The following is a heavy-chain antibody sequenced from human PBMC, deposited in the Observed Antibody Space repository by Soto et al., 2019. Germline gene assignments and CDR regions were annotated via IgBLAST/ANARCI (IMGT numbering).Heavy chain of an antibody. V-gene: IGHV4-34*01. Sequence: SETLSLTCAVYGGSFSGYYWSWIRQPPGKGLEWIGEINHSGSTNYNPSLKSRVTISVDTSKNQFSLKLSSVTAADTAVYYCAVRTVTWRDWFDPWGQGTLVTVSS. J-gene: IGHJ5*02. CDR3: AVRTVTWRDWFDP. CDR1: GGSFSGYY. CDR2: INHSGST. D-gene: IGHD4-4*01.